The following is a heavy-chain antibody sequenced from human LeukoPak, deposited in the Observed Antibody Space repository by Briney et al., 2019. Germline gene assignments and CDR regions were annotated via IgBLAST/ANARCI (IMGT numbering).Heavy chain of an antibody. CDR1: GFTFSSYG. D-gene: IGHD2-21*02. CDR2: ISYDGSNK. V-gene: IGHV3-30*18. CDR3: AKGLDAFDI. Sequence: GGSLRLSCAASGFTFSSYGMHWVRQAPGKGLEWVAVISYDGSNKYYADSVKGRFTISRDNSKTTLYLQLNSLRAEDTAVYYCAKGLDAFDIWGQGTMVTVSS. J-gene: IGHJ3*02.